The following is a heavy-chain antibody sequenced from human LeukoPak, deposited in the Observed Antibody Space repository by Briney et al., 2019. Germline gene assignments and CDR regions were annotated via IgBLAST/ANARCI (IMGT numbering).Heavy chain of an antibody. Sequence: SETLSLTCTVSGGSLSSSSYYWGWIRQPPGKGLEWLGSIYYSGSTYYNPSLKSRVTISVDTSKNQFSLKLSSVTAADTAVYYCARLKVAAAAPAHWYFDLWGRGTLVTVSS. D-gene: IGHD6-13*01. J-gene: IGHJ2*01. CDR3: ARLKVAAAAPAHWYFDL. CDR2: IYYSGST. CDR1: GGSLSSSSYY. V-gene: IGHV4-39*07.